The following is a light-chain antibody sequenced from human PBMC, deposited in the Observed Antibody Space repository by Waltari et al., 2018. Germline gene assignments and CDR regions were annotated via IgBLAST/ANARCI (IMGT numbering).Light chain of an antibody. J-gene: IGKJ5*01. V-gene: IGKV1-5*03. CDR1: HSISSW. CDR2: KAS. CDR3: KQYNSDPIS. Sequence: TCRASHSISSWLAWYQQKPGKAPKLLIYKASSLESEVPSRFSGSGSGTEFTLTISSLQPDDFATYYCKQYNSDPISFGQGTRLEIK.